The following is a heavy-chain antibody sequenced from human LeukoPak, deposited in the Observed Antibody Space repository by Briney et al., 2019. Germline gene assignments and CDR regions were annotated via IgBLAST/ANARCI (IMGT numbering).Heavy chain of an antibody. CDR1: GFTFSSYA. Sequence: PGGSLRLSCAASGFTFSSYAMSWVRQAPGKGLEWVSSIRGDGSNTYYADSVKGRFTTSRDNSKNTLYLQMNSLRAEDTAVYYCAKDRTVGTQKSAAGMVDYWGQGTLVTVSS. D-gene: IGHD6-13*01. J-gene: IGHJ4*02. CDR2: IRGDGSNT. V-gene: IGHV3-23*01. CDR3: AKDRTVGTQKSAAGMVDY.